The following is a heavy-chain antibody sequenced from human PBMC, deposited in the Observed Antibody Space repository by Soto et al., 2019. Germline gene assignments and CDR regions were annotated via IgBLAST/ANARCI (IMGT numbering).Heavy chain of an antibody. Sequence: QVTLKESGPVLVKPTETLTLTCTVSGFSLSNARMGVSWIRQPPGKALEWLAHIFSNDEKSYSTTLKSRLTITKDTSKSQVVVTMTNMDPVATATYYCARIFRRSVVHIWSRWFDPWGQGTLVTVSS. D-gene: IGHD2-15*01. J-gene: IGHJ5*02. V-gene: IGHV2-26*01. CDR3: ARIFRRSVVHIWSRWFDP. CDR1: GFSLSNARMG. CDR2: IFSNDEK.